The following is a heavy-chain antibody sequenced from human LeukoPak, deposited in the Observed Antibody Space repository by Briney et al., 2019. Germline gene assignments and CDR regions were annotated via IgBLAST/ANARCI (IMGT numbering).Heavy chain of an antibody. J-gene: IGHJ6*02. CDR3: ARIGGTDCSSTSCLYGMDV. CDR2: ISYDGSNK. D-gene: IGHD2-2*01. CDR1: GFTFSSYA. Sequence: GRSLRLSCAASGFTFSSYAMHWVRQAPGKGLEWVAGISYDGSNKYYADSVKGRFTISRDNSKNTLYLQMNSLRAEDTAVYYCARIGGTDCSSTSCLYGMDVWGQGTTVTVSS. V-gene: IGHV3-30-3*01.